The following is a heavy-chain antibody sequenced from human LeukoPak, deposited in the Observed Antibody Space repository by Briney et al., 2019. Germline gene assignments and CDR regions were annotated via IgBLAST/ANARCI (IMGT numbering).Heavy chain of an antibody. J-gene: IGHJ4*02. Sequence: GGSLRLSCAASGFTFSSYAMSWVRQAPGKGLEWVSAFSTSGSSTYYADSVKGRFTISRDNSKNTLYLQMNSLRADDTAVYYCARGFYGDYVWGQGTLVTVSS. CDR1: GFTFSSYA. CDR2: FSTSGSST. D-gene: IGHD4-17*01. CDR3: ARGFYGDYV. V-gene: IGHV3-23*01.